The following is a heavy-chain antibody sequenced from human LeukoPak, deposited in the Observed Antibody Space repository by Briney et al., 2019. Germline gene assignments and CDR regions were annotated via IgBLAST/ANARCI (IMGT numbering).Heavy chain of an antibody. D-gene: IGHD3-10*01. V-gene: IGHV4-59*01. CDR1: GGSISSFY. CDR2: IYYSGST. Sequence: PSETLSLTCTVSGGSISSFYWGWIRQPPGKGLEWIGYIYYSGSTNYDPSLKSRVTISVDTSKNQFSLKLSSVTAADTAVYYCAREARFRGVSADGMDVWGQGTTVTVSS. CDR3: AREARFRGVSADGMDV. J-gene: IGHJ6*02.